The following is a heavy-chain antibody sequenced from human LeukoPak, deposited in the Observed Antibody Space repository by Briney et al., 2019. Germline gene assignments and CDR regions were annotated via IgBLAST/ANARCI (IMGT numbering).Heavy chain of an antibody. CDR2: INHSGST. CDR3: ARGSRITIFGVVSWPFDY. CDR1: GGSFSGYY. D-gene: IGHD3-3*01. Sequence: PSETLSLTCAVYGGSFSGYYWSWVRQPPGKGLEWIGEINHSGSTNYNPSLKSRVTISVDTSKNQFSLKLSSVTAADTAVYYSARGSRITIFGVVSWPFDYWGQGTLVTVSS. V-gene: IGHV4-34*01. J-gene: IGHJ4*02.